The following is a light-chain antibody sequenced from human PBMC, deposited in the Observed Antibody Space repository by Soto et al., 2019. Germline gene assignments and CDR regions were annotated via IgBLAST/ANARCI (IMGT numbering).Light chain of an antibody. CDR3: SSYSSSSTQV. V-gene: IGLV2-14*01. CDR1: SSDVGGYNY. Sequence: QSALTQPASVSGSPGQSITISCTGTSSDVGGYNYVSWYQQHPGKAPKLMFYDVSNRPSGVSNRFSGSKSGNTASLTISGLQAEDEADYYCSSYSSSSTQVLGGGTKLTVL. CDR2: DVS. J-gene: IGLJ2*01.